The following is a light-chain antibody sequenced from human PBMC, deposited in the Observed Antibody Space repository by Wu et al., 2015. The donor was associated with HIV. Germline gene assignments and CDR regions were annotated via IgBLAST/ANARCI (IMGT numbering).Light chain of an antibody. V-gene: IGKV3-15*01. J-gene: IGKJ2*01. Sequence: EIVMTQSPATLSVSPGERATLSCRASQSVSSNLAWYQQKPGQAPRLLIYGASTRATGIPARFSGDGSGTEFTLTISSLQSEDFAVYYCQQYNNWPPYNFGRGPSWRS. CDR1: QSVSSN. CDR2: GAS. CDR3: QQYNNWPPYN.